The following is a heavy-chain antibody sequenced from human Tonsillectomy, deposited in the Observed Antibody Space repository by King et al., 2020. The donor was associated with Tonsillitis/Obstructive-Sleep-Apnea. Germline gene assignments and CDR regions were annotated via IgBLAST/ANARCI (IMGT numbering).Heavy chain of an antibody. Sequence: QLQESGPGLVKPSETLSLTCTVSGGSISSSSYYWGWIRQPPGKGLEWIGSIYYSGSTYYNPSLKSRVTISVDTSKNQFSLKLSSVTAADTAVYYCACLSRFTLTVTTDQGKEDYWGQGTLVTVSS. CDR2: IYYSGST. V-gene: IGHV4-39*01. CDR3: ACLSRFTLTVTTDQGKEDY. CDR1: GGSISSSSYY. J-gene: IGHJ4*02. D-gene: IGHD4-17*01.